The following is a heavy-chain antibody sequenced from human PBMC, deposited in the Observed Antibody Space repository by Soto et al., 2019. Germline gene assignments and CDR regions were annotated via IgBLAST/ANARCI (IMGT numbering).Heavy chain of an antibody. CDR3: ARGATHGTSWYFWFDP. CDR1: GGTFSTYP. V-gene: IGHV1-69*01. CDR2: IIPLFGTT. J-gene: IGHJ5*02. D-gene: IGHD1-7*01. Sequence: QVQLVQFEAEVRMPGPSVKFSCKASGGTFSTYPFNWVRRAPGQGLEWMGGIIPLFGTTNYAQKFKGRVTMTADEATSPAYMELSSLRAEDAAVYYCARGATHGTSWYFWFDPWGQGTQVTVSS.